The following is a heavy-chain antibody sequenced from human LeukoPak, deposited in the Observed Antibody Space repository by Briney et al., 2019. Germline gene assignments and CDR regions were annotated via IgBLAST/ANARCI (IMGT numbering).Heavy chain of an antibody. CDR2: ISSDGSAT. D-gene: IGHD5-18*01. CDR1: GFTFSSYG. V-gene: IGHV3-64*01. Sequence: GGSLRLSCAASGFTFSSYGMYWVRQAPGKGLEYVSAISSDGSATYYANSVKGRFTISRDNSKNTLYLQMGSLRSEDMAVYYCARASGYSYAPDYWGQGTLVTVSS. J-gene: IGHJ4*02. CDR3: ARASGYSYAPDY.